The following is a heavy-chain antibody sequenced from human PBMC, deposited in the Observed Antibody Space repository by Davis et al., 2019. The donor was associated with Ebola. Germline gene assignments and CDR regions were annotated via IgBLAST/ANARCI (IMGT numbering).Heavy chain of an antibody. CDR1: GFSLRTSGVG. CDR2: IYWDDDK. CDR3: AHIRLATTIFGVNYFDY. D-gene: IGHD3-3*01. V-gene: IGHV2-5*02. Sequence: SGPTLVKPTQTLTLTCTFSGFSLRTSGVGVGWIRQPPGKALEWLALIYWDDDKRYSPSLKSRLTITKDTSKNQVVLTMTNMDPVDTATYYCAHIRLATTIFGVNYFDYWGQGTLVTVSS. J-gene: IGHJ4*02.